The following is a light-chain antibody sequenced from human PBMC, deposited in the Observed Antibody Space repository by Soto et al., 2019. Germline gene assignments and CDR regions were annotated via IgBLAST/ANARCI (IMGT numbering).Light chain of an antibody. CDR3: QQSYNNHIT. V-gene: IGKV1-39*01. CDR1: QSISSY. CDR2: AAS. Sequence: DIQMTQSPSSLSASVGDRVTITCRTSQSISSYLNWYQQKPGKAPKLLIYAASSLQSGVPSRFSGSGSGTDFTLTISSLQPEDFATYYCQQSYNNHITFGQGTRLEIK. J-gene: IGKJ5*01.